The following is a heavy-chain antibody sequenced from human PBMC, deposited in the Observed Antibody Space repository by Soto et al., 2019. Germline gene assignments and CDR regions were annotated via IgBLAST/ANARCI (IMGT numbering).Heavy chain of an antibody. CDR2: ISANNGNT. CDR1: GYTFTSYG. Sequence: QVQLVQSGAEVKKPGDSVRVSCKASGYTFTSYGIGWVRQAPGQGLEWMGWISANNGNTKYAQKVQGRVTMTTDASTSTAYMELSSLRSDDAAVYYCARDGYFDHWGQGTLVTVSS. J-gene: IGHJ4*02. CDR3: ARDGYFDH. V-gene: IGHV1-18*01.